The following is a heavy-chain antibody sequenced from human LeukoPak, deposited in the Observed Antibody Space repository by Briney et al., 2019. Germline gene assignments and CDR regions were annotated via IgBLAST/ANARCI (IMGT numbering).Heavy chain of an antibody. Sequence: GGSLRLSCAASGFPFSSYAMHWVRQAPGEGLEWVTFISYDGSNKYYADSVKGRFTIPRDNSKNTLYLQMNSLRAEDTAVYYCARDYYGSGTYSPFDYWGQGTLVTVSS. J-gene: IGHJ4*02. CDR2: ISYDGSNK. CDR1: GFPFSSYA. CDR3: ARDYYGSGTYSPFDY. V-gene: IGHV3-30-3*01. D-gene: IGHD3-10*01.